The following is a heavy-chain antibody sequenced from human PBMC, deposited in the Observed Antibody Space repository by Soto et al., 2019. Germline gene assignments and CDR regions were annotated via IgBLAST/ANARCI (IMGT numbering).Heavy chain of an antibody. Sequence: GGSLRLSCAASGFTFSSYAMSWVRQAPGKGLEWVSAISGSGGSTYYEDYVKGRFTISRDNSKNTLNLKMKSLRAEDTAVYYCAKDPLDDYMWGSHFDYWCQGTLVTVSS. CDR3: AKDPLDDYMWGSHFDY. CDR1: GFTFSSYA. J-gene: IGHJ4*02. D-gene: IGHD3-16*01. CDR2: ISGSGGST. V-gene: IGHV3-23*01.